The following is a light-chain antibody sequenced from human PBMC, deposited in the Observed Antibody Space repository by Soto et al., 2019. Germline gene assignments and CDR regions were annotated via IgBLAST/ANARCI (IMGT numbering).Light chain of an antibody. CDR3: QSFDNSLSGSRV. CDR2: GNN. Sequence: QSVLTQPPSVSGAPGQRVTVSCTGSSSNIGAGYDVHWYQQLPGTAPKLLIYGNNNRPSGVPGRFSGSKSDTSASLAITGLQAEDEAEYYCQSFDNSLSGSRVFGSGTKVTV. J-gene: IGLJ1*01. CDR1: SSNIGAGYD. V-gene: IGLV1-40*01.